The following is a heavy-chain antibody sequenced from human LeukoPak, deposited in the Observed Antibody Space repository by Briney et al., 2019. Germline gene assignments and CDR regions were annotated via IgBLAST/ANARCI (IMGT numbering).Heavy chain of an antibody. Sequence: SETLSLTCTVSGGSISSGDYYWSWIRQPPGKGLEWIGYIYYSGSTYYNPSLKSRVTISVDTSKNQFSLKLSSVTAADTAVYYCARVLRLGVVRYSSGSDWYFDLWGRGTLVTVSS. D-gene: IGHD6-19*01. CDR1: GGSISSGDYY. CDR2: IYYSGST. V-gene: IGHV4-30-4*01. CDR3: ARVLRLGVVRYSSGSDWYFDL. J-gene: IGHJ2*01.